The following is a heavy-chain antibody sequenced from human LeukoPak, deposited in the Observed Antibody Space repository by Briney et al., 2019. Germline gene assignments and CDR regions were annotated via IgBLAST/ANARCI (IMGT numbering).Heavy chain of an antibody. CDR2: IIPIFGIA. CDR1: GGTFSSYA. Sequence: ASVKVSCKASGGTFSSYAISWVRQAPGQGLEWMGRIIPIFGIANYAQKFQGRVTITADKSTSTAYMELSSLRSEDTAVYYCASGVGATPSLFDYWGQGTLVTVSS. CDR3: ASGVGATPSLFDY. V-gene: IGHV1-69*04. D-gene: IGHD1-26*01. J-gene: IGHJ4*02.